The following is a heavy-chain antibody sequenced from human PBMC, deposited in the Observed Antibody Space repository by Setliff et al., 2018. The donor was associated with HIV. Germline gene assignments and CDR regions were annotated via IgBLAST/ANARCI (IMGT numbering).Heavy chain of an antibody. CDR1: GYTFTNYY. V-gene: IGHV1-46*01. CDR2: INPSGGST. CDR3: SRSGVPPYYYYGMDV. J-gene: IGHJ6*02. Sequence: ASVKVSCKASGYTFTNYYIHWVRQAPGQGLEWMGIINPSGGSTTYAQKFQGRVTMTTDTSTTTAFMELRSLKADDTGIYYCSRSGVPPYYYYGMDVWGQGTTVTVSS. D-gene: IGHD3-10*01.